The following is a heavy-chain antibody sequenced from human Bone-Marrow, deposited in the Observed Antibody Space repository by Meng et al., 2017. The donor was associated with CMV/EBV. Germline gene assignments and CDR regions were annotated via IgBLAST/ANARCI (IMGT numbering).Heavy chain of an antibody. D-gene: IGHD2-2*01. J-gene: IGHJ5*02. CDR1: GYTFTSYG. V-gene: IGHV1-18*01. CDR2: ISAYNGNT. CDR3: SRDHCSSTSCYIGGWFDP. Sequence: ASVKVSCKASGYTFTSYGISWVRQAPGQGLEWMGWISAYNGNTNYAQKLQGRVTMTTDTSTSTAYMELRSLRSDDTAVYYWSRDHCSSTSCYIGGWFDPWGQGTLVTVSS.